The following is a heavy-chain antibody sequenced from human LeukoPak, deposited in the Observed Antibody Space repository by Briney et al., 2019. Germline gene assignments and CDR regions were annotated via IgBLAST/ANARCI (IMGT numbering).Heavy chain of an antibody. V-gene: IGHV4-30-2*01. CDR2: IYHSGST. CDR3: ARAGYCSGGSCSKNAYFDY. J-gene: IGHJ4*02. Sequence: PSETLSLTCAVSGGSISSGGYSWSWIRQPPGKGLEWIGYIYHSGSTYYNPSLKSRVTISVDTSKNQFSLKLSSVTAADTAVYYCARAGYCSGGSCSKNAYFDYWGQGTLVTVSS. CDR1: GGSISSGGYS. D-gene: IGHD2-15*01.